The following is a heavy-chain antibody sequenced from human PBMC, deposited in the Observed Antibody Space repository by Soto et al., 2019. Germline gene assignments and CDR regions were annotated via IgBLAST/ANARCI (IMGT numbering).Heavy chain of an antibody. Sequence: QVQLQESGPGLVKPSQTLSLTCTVSGGSISSGGYYWSWIRQHPGKGLERIGYIYCSGSTYYNPSTKSRVTMSGDTSTTQFSLKLSSVTAAGTAVYYCARCEIVATIDLNYFDYWGQGTLVTVSS. V-gene: IGHV4-31*03. D-gene: IGHD5-12*01. CDR2: IYCSGST. J-gene: IGHJ4*02. CDR3: ARCEIVATIDLNYFDY. CDR1: GGSISSGGYY.